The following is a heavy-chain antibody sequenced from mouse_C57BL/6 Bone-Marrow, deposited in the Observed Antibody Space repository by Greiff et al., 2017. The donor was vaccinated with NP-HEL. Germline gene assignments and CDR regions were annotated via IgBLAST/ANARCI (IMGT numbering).Heavy chain of an antibody. V-gene: IGHV1-81*01. CDR3: ARSAEPFAY. D-gene: IGHD6-1*01. J-gene: IGHJ3*01. CDR2: IYPRSGNT. Sequence: VQLQQSGAELARPGASVTLSCKASGYTFTSYGISWVKQRTGQGLEWIGEIYPRSGNTYYNEKFKGKATLTADKSSSTAYMELRSLTSEDSAVYFCARSAEPFAYWGQGTLVTVSA. CDR1: GYTFTSYG.